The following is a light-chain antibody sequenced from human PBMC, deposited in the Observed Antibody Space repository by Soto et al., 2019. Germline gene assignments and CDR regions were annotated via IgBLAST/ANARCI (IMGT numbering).Light chain of an antibody. CDR2: GAS. J-gene: IGKJ2*01. Sequence: EIVLTQSPGTLSLSPGERASLSCRASQSVDSTYLAWYQQKPGQAPRLLIYGASIRAAGIPDRFSGSGSGTDFTITITRLEPEDFEVYYCQQYGFSPPNTFGQGTKLEI. CDR3: QQYGFSPPNT. CDR1: QSVDSTY. V-gene: IGKV3-20*01.